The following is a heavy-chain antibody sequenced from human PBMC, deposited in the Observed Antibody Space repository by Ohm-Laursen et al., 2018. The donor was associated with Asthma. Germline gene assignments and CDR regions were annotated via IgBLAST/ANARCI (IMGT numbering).Heavy chain of an antibody. CDR3: ATDSRYGDYVPFDS. D-gene: IGHD4-17*01. Sequence: SLRLSCTASGFTVGSDYMHWVRQAPGKGLVWVARINNDGSSTSYADSVQGRFTISRDNAKNTLDLQMNSLRDEDTAVYYCATDSRYGDYVPFDSWGQGTLVTVSS. V-gene: IGHV3-74*01. CDR2: INNDGSST. J-gene: IGHJ4*02. CDR1: GFTVGSDY.